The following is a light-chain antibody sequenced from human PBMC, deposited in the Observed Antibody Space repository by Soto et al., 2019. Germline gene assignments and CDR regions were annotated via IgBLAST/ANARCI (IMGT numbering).Light chain of an antibody. Sequence: QLVLTQSSSASASLGSSVKLTCTLSSGHSSYIIAWHQQQPGKAPRYLMKLEGSGSYNKGSGVPDRFSGSSSGADRYLTIXXXXXXXXADYYCETWDSNTVVFGGGTKLTV. CDR3: ETWDSNTVV. CDR1: SGHSSYI. CDR2: LEGSGSY. J-gene: IGLJ2*01. V-gene: IGLV4-60*01.